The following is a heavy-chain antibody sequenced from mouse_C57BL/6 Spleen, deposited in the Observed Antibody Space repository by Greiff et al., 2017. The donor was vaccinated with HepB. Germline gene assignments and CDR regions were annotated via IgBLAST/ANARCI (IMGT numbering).Heavy chain of an antibody. V-gene: IGHV1-39*01. Sequence: EVQLVESGPELVKPGASVKISCKASGYSFTDYNMNWVKQSNGKSLEWIGVINPNYGTTSYNQKVKGKATLTVDQSSSKAYMQLNSLTSEDSAVYYSAKGYYGSSPYWYFDVWGTGTTVTVSS. D-gene: IGHD1-1*01. CDR1: GYSFTDYN. CDR3: AKGYYGSSPYWYFDV. J-gene: IGHJ1*03. CDR2: INPNYGTT.